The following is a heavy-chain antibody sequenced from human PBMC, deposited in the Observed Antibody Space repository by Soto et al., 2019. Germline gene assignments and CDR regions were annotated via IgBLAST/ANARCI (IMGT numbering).Heavy chain of an antibody. D-gene: IGHD1-1*01. V-gene: IGHV3-23*01. CDR2: ISAGGGSP. CDR3: LRHDEDQLVCWFDP. CDR1: GFSFSTYA. Sequence: EVQVLESGGGLVQPGGSLRLSCAASGFSFSTYAMSWVRQAPGKGLEWVSGISAGGGSPFIADSVKGRFIISRDNAKDTMYLRMNSLAVEGTAIYYCLRHDEDQLVCWFDPWCQRTLVTVSS. J-gene: IGHJ5*02.